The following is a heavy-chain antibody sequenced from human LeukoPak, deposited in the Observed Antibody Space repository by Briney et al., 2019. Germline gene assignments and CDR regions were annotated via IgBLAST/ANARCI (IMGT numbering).Heavy chain of an antibody. J-gene: IGHJ4*02. V-gene: IGHV3-48*04. Sequence: GGSLRLSCAASGFTFSSYSMNWVRQAPGKGLEWVSYISSASGSIYYADSAKGRFTISRDNAKNSLFLQMNSLRAEDTAVYYCARELLFGFDYWGQGTLVTVSS. CDR1: GFTFSSYS. D-gene: IGHD1-26*01. CDR2: ISSASGSI. CDR3: ARELLFGFDY.